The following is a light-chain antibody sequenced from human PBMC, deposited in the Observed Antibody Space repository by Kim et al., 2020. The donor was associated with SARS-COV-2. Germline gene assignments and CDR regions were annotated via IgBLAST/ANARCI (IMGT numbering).Light chain of an antibody. CDR1: QDIANS. CDR2: AAS. Sequence: ADVGDRGTITCRASQDIANSVAWYQQKPGKVPKVLIYAASTLQSGVPSRFSGGGSGTEFTLTIGSLQTEDVATYYCQKYNSAPWTFGPGTKVDIK. V-gene: IGKV1-27*01. J-gene: IGKJ1*01. CDR3: QKYNSAPWT.